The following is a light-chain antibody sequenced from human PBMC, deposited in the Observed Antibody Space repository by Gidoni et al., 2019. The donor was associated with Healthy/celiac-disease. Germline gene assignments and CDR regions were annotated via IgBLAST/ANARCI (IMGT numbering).Light chain of an antibody. J-gene: IGKJ2*04. CDR2: KAS. Sequence: DIQMTQSPSTLSASVGDRVTITCRDSQSISSWLAWYQQKPGKAPKLLIYKASSLESGVPSRFSGSGSWTEFTLTISSLQPDDFATYYCQQYNSYLCSFGQGTKLEIK. V-gene: IGKV1-5*03. CDR3: QQYNSYLCS. CDR1: QSISSW.